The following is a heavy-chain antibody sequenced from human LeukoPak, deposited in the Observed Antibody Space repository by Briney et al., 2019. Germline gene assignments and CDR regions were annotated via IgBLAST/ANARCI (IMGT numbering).Heavy chain of an antibody. CDR1: GFSFSSYW. V-gene: IGHV3-7*01. Sequence: GGSLRLSCAASGFSFSSYWMSWVRQAPGKGLEWVANIRQDGSEKYYLDSVKGRFTISRDNAKDSVHLQMNSLRAEDTAVYYCAKDTPTKVGATDYWGQGTLVTVSS. D-gene: IGHD1-26*01. CDR2: IRQDGSEK. CDR3: AKDTPTKVGATDY. J-gene: IGHJ4*02.